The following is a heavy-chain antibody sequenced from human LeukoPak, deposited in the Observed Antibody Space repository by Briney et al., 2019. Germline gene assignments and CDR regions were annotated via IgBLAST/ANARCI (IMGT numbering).Heavy chain of an antibody. V-gene: IGHV3-23*01. D-gene: IGHD1-26*01. J-gene: IGHJ4*02. CDR1: GFTFSNYA. CDR2: LSGSGGST. CDR3: VRDHEWAFDY. Sequence: PGGSLRLSCAASGFTFSNYAMSRVRQAPGKGLEWVSALSGSGGSTYYADSVKGRFTISRDDAKNSLYLQMNSLRAEDTAVYFCVRDHEWAFDYWGQGTLVTVSS.